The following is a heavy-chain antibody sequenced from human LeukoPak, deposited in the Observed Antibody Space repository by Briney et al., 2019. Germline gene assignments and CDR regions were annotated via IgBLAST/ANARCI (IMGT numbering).Heavy chain of an antibody. V-gene: IGHV4-39*01. D-gene: IGHD1-26*01. CDR2: IYYAGDT. CDR3: ATWDSGRYSQIDN. Sequence: SGTLSLTCTVSGGPVSSSSYYWGWVRQSPERGLECIGTIYYAGDTYYNPSLESRLTISVDTSKNQFSLKLRSVTAADTAVYYCATWDSGRYSQIDNWGQGTLVTVSS. CDR1: GGPVSSSSYY. J-gene: IGHJ4*02.